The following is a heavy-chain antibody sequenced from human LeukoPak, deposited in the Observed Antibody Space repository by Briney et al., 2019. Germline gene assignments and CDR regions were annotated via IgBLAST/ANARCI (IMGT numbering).Heavy chain of an antibody. J-gene: IGHJ3*02. CDR1: GGSISSSSYY. Sequence: SETLSLTCTVSGGSISSSSYYWGWIRQPPGKGLEWIGSIYYSGSTYYNPSLKSRVTISVDTSKNQFSLKLSSVTAADTAVYYCARAPRFIAAAGGAFDIWGQGTMVTVSS. CDR3: ARAPRFIAAAGGAFDI. CDR2: IYYSGST. V-gene: IGHV4-39*07. D-gene: IGHD6-13*01.